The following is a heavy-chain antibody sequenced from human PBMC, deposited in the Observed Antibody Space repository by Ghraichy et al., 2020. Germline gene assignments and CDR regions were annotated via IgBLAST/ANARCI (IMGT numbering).Heavy chain of an antibody. D-gene: IGHD1-14*01. J-gene: IGHJ3*02. CDR3: ARVSESSSDAFDI. Sequence: ASVKVSCKASGYTFTSYDINWVRQATGQGLEWMGWMNPNSGNTGYAQKFQGRVTITRNTSISTAYMELSSLRSEDTAVYYCARVSESSSDAFDIWGQGTMVTVSS. CDR2: MNPNSGNT. V-gene: IGHV1-8*03. CDR1: GYTFTSYD.